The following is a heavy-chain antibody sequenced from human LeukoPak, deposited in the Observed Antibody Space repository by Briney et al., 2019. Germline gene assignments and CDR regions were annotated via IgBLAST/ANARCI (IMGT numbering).Heavy chain of an antibody. D-gene: IGHD1-1*01. Sequence: ASVKVSCKASGYTFTGYYMHWVRQAPGQGLQWVGWIIPNSGAANSGQNFQGRVTMTRDTSIATVYMELSRLTSDDTAVYYCVRSNSSAFDIWGQGTMVTVSS. V-gene: IGHV1-2*02. CDR3: VRSNSSAFDI. CDR2: IIPNSGAA. CDR1: GYTFTGYY. J-gene: IGHJ3*02.